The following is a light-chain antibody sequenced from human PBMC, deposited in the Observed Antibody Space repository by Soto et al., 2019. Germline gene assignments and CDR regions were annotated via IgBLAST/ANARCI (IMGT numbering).Light chain of an antibody. J-gene: IGLJ3*02. Sequence: QPVLTQPPSVSGAPGQRVTISCTGSSSNIGAGYEVHWYQQLPGTAPKLLMYGDTNRPSGVPDRFSGSKSGTSASLAITGLQAEDEADYYCQSYDRSLSGSGVFGGGTKLTVL. CDR2: GDT. CDR3: QSYDRSLSGSGV. CDR1: SSNIGAGYE. V-gene: IGLV1-40*01.